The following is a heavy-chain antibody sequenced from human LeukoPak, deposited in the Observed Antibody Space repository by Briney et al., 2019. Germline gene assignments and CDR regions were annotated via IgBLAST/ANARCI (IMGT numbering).Heavy chain of an antibody. CDR3: AKSTAMAGEFDY. V-gene: IGHV3-30*18. Sequence: PGGSLRLSCAASGFTFSSYSMNWVRQAPGKGLEWVAVISYDGSNKYYADSVKGRFTISRDNSKNTLYLQMNSLRAEDTAVYYCAKSTAMAGEFDYWGQGTLVTVSS. J-gene: IGHJ4*02. CDR1: GFTFSSYS. CDR2: ISYDGSNK. D-gene: IGHD5-18*01.